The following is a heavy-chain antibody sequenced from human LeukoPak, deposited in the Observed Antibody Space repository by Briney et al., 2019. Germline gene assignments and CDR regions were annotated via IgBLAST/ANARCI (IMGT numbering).Heavy chain of an antibody. V-gene: IGHV4-59*01. CDR1: GGSISSYY. Sequence: SETLSLTCTVSGGSISSYYWSWIRQPPGKGLEWIGYIYYSGRTNYNPSLKSRVTISVDTSKNQFSLKLCSVIAADTAAYYCARGDWGYCSGGSCPNWFDPWGQGTLVTVSS. CDR2: IYYSGRT. D-gene: IGHD2-15*01. J-gene: IGHJ5*02. CDR3: ARGDWGYCSGGSCPNWFDP.